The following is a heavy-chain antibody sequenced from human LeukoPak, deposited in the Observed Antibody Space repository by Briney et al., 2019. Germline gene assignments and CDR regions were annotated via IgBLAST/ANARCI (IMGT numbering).Heavy chain of an antibody. D-gene: IGHD6-19*01. J-gene: IGHJ4*02. CDR2: IHYSGST. V-gene: IGHV4-61*01. CDR3: ARRYSSGWFDY. CDR1: GGSVSSNSYY. Sequence: PSETLSLTCTVSGGSVSSNSYYWSWIRQPPGKGLEWIGYIHYSGSTNYNPSLKSRVTISVDTSKNQFSLKLSSVTAADTAVYYCARRYSSGWFDYWGQGTLVTVSS.